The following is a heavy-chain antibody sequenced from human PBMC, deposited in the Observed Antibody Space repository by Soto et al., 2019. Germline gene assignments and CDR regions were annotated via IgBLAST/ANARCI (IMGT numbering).Heavy chain of an antibody. V-gene: IGHV3-49*04. D-gene: IGHD5-12*01. CDR2: IRSKAYGGTT. J-gene: IGHJ6*02. CDR1: GFTFGDYA. CDR3: TRVHGGYSGYDFGLIYYYYGMDV. Sequence: GGSLRLSCTASGFTFGDYAMSWVRQAPGKGLEWVGFIRSKAYGGTTEYAASVKGRFTISRDDSKSIAYLQMNSLKTEDTAVYYCTRVHGGYSGYDFGLIYYYYGMDVWGQGTTVTVSS.